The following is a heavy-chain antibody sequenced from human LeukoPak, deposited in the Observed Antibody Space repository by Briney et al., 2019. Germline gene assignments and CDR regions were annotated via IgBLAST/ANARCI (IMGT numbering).Heavy chain of an antibody. Sequence: PGGSLRLSCAASGFTFSSYWMSWVRQAPGKGLEWVANIKQDGSEKYYVDSVKGRFTISRDNAKNSLYLQMNSLRAEDTAVYYCARDGEHSSWSNYYCYMDVWGKGTTVTVSS. J-gene: IGHJ6*03. D-gene: IGHD2-2*01. CDR3: ARDGEHSSWSNYYCYMDV. CDR1: GFTFSSYW. CDR2: IKQDGSEK. V-gene: IGHV3-7*01.